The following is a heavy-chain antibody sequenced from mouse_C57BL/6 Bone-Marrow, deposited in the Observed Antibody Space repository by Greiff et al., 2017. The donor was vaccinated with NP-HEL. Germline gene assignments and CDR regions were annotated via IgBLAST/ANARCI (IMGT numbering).Heavy chain of an antibody. CDR1: GFTFSDYG. D-gene: IGHD1-1*01. Sequence: EVKLMESGGGLVKPGGSLKLSCAASGFTFSDYGMHWVRQAPEKGLEWVAYISSGSSTIYYADTVKGRFTISRDNAKNTLFLQMTSLRSEDTAMYYCARLDYYGSSPSYWYFDVWGTGTTVTVSS. J-gene: IGHJ1*03. CDR2: ISSGSSTI. CDR3: ARLDYYGSSPSYWYFDV. V-gene: IGHV5-17*01.